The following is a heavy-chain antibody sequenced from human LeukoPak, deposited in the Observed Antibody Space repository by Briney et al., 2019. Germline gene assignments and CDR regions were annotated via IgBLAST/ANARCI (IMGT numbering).Heavy chain of an antibody. CDR2: IKQDGSEK. CDR3: AKHVVPPPDGMDV. Sequence: GGSLRLSCAASGFTFSSYWMSWVRQAPGKGLEWVANIKQDGSEKYYVDSVKGRFTISRDNAKNSLYLQMNSLRAEDTAVYYCAKHVVPPPDGMDVWGQGTTVTVSS. D-gene: IGHD2-2*01. V-gene: IGHV3-7*01. J-gene: IGHJ6*02. CDR1: GFTFSSYW.